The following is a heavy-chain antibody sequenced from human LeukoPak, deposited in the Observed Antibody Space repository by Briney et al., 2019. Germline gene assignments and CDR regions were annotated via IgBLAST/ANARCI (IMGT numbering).Heavy chain of an antibody. CDR1: GSTFSDYY. J-gene: IGHJ6*02. V-gene: IGHV3-11*03. CDR3: ARLDGAGGYFYGMDV. CDR2: ISSSSSYT. Sequence: AGSLRLSCAASGSTFSDYYMSWIRQAPGKGLEWVSYISSSSSYTNYADSVKGRFTISRDNAKNSLFLQMNSLRAEDTAVYYCARLDGAGGYFYGMDVWGQGTTVTVYS. D-gene: IGHD4/OR15-4a*01.